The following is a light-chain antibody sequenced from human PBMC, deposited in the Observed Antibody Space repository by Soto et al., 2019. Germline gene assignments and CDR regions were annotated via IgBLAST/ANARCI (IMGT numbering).Light chain of an antibody. CDR1: QSVSSN. CDR3: QQSYSTPT. J-gene: IGKJ5*01. CDR2: GAS. Sequence: EILITQSPATLSVSPGERATLSCRASQSVSSNLAWYQQKPGQAPRLLIYGASTTATGIPARFSGSGSGTEFTLTIRSLQPEDFATYYCQQSYSTPTFGQGTRLEIK. V-gene: IGKV3-15*01.